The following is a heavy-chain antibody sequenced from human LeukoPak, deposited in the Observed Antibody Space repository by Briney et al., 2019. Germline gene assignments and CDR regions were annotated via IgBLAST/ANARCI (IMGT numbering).Heavy chain of an antibody. CDR3: ARDPCGTCFLPTPDY. CDR2: IYYSGST. J-gene: IGHJ4*02. CDR1: GGSISSYY. D-gene: IGHD2-15*01. Sequence: SETLSLTCTVSGGSISSYYWSWIRQPPGKGLEWIGYIYYSGSTNYNPSLKSRVTISVDTSKNQFSLKLSSVTAADTAVYYCARDPCGTCFLPTPDYWGQGTLVTVSS. V-gene: IGHV4-59*01.